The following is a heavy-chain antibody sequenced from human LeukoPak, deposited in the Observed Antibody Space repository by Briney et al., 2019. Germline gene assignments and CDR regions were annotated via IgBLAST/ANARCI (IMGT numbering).Heavy chain of an antibody. CDR2: IYTSGGT. CDR1: GGSISNYY. V-gene: IGHV4-4*07. D-gene: IGHD6-19*01. CDR3: ARAAEYSSGWYLFDF. J-gene: IGHJ4*02. Sequence: WETLSLTCTVSGGSISNYYWTWIRQPAGKGLEWIGRIYTSGGTNYNPSLKSRVTMSVDTSTNQFSLKLSSVTAADTAMYYCARAAEYSSGWYLFDFWGQGILVTVSA.